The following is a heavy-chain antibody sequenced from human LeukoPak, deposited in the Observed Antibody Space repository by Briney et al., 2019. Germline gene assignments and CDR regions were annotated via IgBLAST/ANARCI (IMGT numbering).Heavy chain of an antibody. Sequence: ASVKVSCKASGYTFTSYAMHWVRQAPGQRLEWMGWINAGNGNTKYSQKFQGRVTITRDTSASTAYMELSSLRSEDTAVYYCARGSSGSYYVGPPYYYYGMDVWGQGTTVTVSS. CDR1: GYTFTSYA. CDR2: INAGNGNT. J-gene: IGHJ6*02. V-gene: IGHV1-3*01. CDR3: ARGSSGSYYVGPPYYYYGMDV. D-gene: IGHD1-26*01.